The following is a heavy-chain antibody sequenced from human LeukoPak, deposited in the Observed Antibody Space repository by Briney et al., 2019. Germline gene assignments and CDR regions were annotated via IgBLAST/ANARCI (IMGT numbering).Heavy chain of an antibody. CDR1: GFTFIIYS. J-gene: IGHJ4*02. D-gene: IGHD3-10*01. CDR2: ISSSSSSR. V-gene: IGHV3-48*02. CDR3: ASTSMVRGVILILFDY. Sequence: GGSLRLSCAASGFTFIIYSMNWVRQAPGKGLEWVSYISSSSSSRYYGDSVKGRFTISRDNAKNSLYLQMNSLRDEDTAVYFCASTSMVRGVILILFDYWGQGTLVTGSS.